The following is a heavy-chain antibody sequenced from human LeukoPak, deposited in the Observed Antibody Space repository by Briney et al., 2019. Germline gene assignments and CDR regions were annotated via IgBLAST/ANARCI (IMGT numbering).Heavy chain of an antibody. CDR1: GGYISSYY. V-gene: IGHV4-59*01. J-gene: IGHJ6*03. Sequence: SETLSLTCTVSGGYISSYYWSWFRQPPGKGLEWIGYIYYSGSTNYNPSLKSRVTISVDTSKNQFSLKLNSVTSADTSVYYFAKNFLYYYYMDGWGKGTTVPDPS. D-gene: IGHD3-3*01. CDR3: AKNFLYYYYMDG. CDR2: IYYSGST.